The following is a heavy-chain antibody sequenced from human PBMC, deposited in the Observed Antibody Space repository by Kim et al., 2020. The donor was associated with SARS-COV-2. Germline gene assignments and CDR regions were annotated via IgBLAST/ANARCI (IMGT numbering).Heavy chain of an antibody. CDR2: ISNDGHDI. V-gene: IGHV3-23*01. D-gene: IGHD2-2*01. CDR1: EFNFSSYA. Sequence: GGSLRLSCAASEFNFSSYAMSWVRQAPGKGLEWVSTISNDGHDIYYGDSVEGRFTISRDNSKNTVYLQINSLRAEDTAIYYCAKGWSAVRTRYFEYWGQGLLVTVSS. J-gene: IGHJ4*02. CDR3: AKGWSAVRTRYFEY.